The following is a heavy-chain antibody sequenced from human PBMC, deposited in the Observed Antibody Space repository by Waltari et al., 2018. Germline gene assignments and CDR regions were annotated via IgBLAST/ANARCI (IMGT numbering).Heavy chain of an antibody. CDR1: GFTFSSYW. Sequence: EVQLVESGGGLVQPGGSLRLSCAASGFTFSSYWMSWVRQAPGKGLEWVVHIKQDGSEKYYVDSVKGRLTVSRDNAKNTLYLQMNSLRPEDTAVYYCARSSDPSIFDYWGQGTLVTVSS. CDR3: ARSSDPSIFDY. V-gene: IGHV3-7*03. CDR2: IKQDGSEK. J-gene: IGHJ4*02.